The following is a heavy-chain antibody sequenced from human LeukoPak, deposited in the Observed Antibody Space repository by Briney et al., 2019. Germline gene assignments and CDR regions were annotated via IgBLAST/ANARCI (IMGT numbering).Heavy chain of an antibody. CDR2: IYPGDSDT. CDR3: ARLLTVVPAAIRGLQGPYYYGMDV. CDR1: GYSFTSYW. J-gene: IGHJ6*02. Sequence: GESLKISCKGSGYSFTSYWIGWVRQMPGKGLEWMGIIYPGDSDTRYSPSFQGQVTISADKSISTAYLQWSSLKASDTAMYYCARLLTVVPAAIRGLQGPYYYGMDVWGQGTTVTVSS. V-gene: IGHV5-51*01. D-gene: IGHD2-2*02.